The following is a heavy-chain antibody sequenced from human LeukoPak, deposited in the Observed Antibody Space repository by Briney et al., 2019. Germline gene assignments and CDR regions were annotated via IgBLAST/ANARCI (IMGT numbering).Heavy chain of an antibody. Sequence: PGGSLRLSCAASGFTFSSYGMHWVRQAPGKGLEWVAFIRYDGSNKYYADSVKGRFTISRDNSKNTLYLQMNSLRAEDTAVYYCAKDLSAFVGYYDSPNGDYWGQGTPVTVS. CDR3: AKDLSAFVGYYDSPNGDY. D-gene: IGHD3-3*01. CDR2: IRYDGSNK. CDR1: GFTFSSYG. J-gene: IGHJ4*02. V-gene: IGHV3-30*02.